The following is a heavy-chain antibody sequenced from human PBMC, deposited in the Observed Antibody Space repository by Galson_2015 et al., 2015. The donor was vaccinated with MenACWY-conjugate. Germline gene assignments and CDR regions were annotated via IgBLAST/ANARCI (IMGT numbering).Heavy chain of an antibody. CDR2: IYPGDSDT. CDR3: ARPAYYYDSSGYLEAFDI. V-gene: IGHV5-51*01. Sequence: QSGAEVKKPGESLKISCKGSGYSFTSYWIGWVRQMPGKGLEWMGIIYPGDSDTRYSPSFQGQVTISADKSISTAYLQWSSLKASDTAMYYCARPAYYYDSSGYLEAFDIWGQGTMVTVSS. D-gene: IGHD3-22*01. J-gene: IGHJ3*02. CDR1: GYSFTSYW.